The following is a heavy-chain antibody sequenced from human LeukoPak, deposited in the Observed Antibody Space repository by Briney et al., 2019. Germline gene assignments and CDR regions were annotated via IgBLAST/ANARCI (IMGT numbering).Heavy chain of an antibody. CDR3: ARDLFSGSYHPFDY. D-gene: IGHD1-26*01. J-gene: IGHJ4*02. Sequence: ASVKVSCKASVYTFTDYYIHWVRQAPGQGLEWMGWINPNSGGTNYAQKFQGRVTMTRDTSISTAYMELSRLTSDDTAVYYCARDLFSGSYHPFDYWGQGTLVTVSS. CDR1: VYTFTDYY. V-gene: IGHV1-2*02. CDR2: INPNSGGT.